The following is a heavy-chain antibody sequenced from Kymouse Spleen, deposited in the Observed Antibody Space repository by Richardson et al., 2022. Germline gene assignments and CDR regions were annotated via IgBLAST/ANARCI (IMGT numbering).Heavy chain of an antibody. CDR2: INHSGST. Sequence: QVQLQQWGAGLLKPSETLSLTCAVYGGSFSGYYWSWIRQPPGKGLEWIGEINHSGSTNYNPSLKSRVTISVDTSKNQFSLKLSSVTAADTAVYYCASRYYYGSGSYYNVHFDYWGQGTLVTVSS. CDR1: GGSFSGYY. D-gene: IGHD3-10*01. CDR3: ASRYYYGSGSYYNVHFDY. V-gene: IGHV4-34*01. J-gene: IGHJ4*02.